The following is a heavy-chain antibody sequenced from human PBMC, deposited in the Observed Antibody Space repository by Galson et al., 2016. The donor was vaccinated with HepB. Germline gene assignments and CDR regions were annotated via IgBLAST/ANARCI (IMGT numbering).Heavy chain of an antibody. CDR3: ARYYTFSDYADY. V-gene: IGHV5-51*01. J-gene: IGHJ4*02. CDR1: GYTFTNSW. Sequence: QSGAEVKKPGESLKISCKASGYTFTNSWIGWVRQMSGKGLEWMGIIYPRDSDTTYSPSFKGQVTISADKSINTAYLHWNSLKASDTAIYYCARYYTFSDYADYWGQGTLVTVSS. CDR2: IYPRDSDT. D-gene: IGHD4/OR15-4a*01.